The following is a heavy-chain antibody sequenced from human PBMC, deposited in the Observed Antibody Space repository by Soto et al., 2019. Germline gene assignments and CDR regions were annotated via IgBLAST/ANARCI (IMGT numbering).Heavy chain of an antibody. CDR1: GGSISSGGYY. J-gene: IGHJ4*02. D-gene: IGHD2-21*02. V-gene: IGHV4-31*03. CDR2: INYSGIT. Sequence: QVQLQESGPGLVKPSQTLSLTCTVSGGSISSGGYYWSWIRQHPGKGLEWIGYINYSGITYYNPSLXXRXPISVDTSKTPFSLKLTSVTAADTAVSYCARDHCGDCSYFDYWGQGTRVTVSS. CDR3: ARDHCGDCSYFDY.